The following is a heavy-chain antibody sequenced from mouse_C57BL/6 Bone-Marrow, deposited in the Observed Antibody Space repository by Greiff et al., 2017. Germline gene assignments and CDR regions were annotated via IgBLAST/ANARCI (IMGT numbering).Heavy chain of an antibody. J-gene: IGHJ3*01. CDR1: GYAFSSSW. D-gene: IGHD2-2*01. Sequence: QVQLQQSGPELVKPGASVKISCKASGYAFSSSWMNWVKQRPGKGLEWIGRIYPGDGDTNYNGKFKGKATLTADKSSSTAYMQLSSLTSEDSAVCVCARGGYDAWFAYWGQGTLVTVSA. CDR3: ARGGYDAWFAY. CDR2: IYPGDGDT. V-gene: IGHV1-82*01.